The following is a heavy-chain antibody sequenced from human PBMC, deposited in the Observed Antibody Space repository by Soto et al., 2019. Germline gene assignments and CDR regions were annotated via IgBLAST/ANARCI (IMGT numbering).Heavy chain of an antibody. V-gene: IGHV1-69*12. J-gene: IGHJ4*02. CDR2: IVPIVDTS. CDR3: XXXXXXXXXPXN. Sequence: QVQLVQSGAEVRQPASSVKVSCKTSGGTFSSYAISWVRQAPGQGLEWMGGIVPIVDTSTYAQKFQGRVTITADESTSTAYMELSSLRXXXXXXXXXXXXXXXXXXPXNWGQGTLVTVSS. CDR1: GGTFSSYA.